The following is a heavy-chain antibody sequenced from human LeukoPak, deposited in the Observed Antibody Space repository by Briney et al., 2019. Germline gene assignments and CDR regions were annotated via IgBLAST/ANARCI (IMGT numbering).Heavy chain of an antibody. J-gene: IGHJ4*02. D-gene: IGHD3-22*01. CDR3: ARGRGGTVARGYLDY. V-gene: IGHV1-8*01. Sequence: GASVKVSCKASGYTFTNYDMMWVRQATGQGPEWMGWMNSNSGNTGYAQKFQGRATMTRDISINTAYMELHSLTSEDTAVYYCARGRGGTVARGYLDYWGQGTLVTVSS. CDR2: MNSNSGNT. CDR1: GYTFTNYD.